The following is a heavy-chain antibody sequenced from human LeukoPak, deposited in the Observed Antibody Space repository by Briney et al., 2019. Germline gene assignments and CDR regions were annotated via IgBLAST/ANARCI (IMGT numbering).Heavy chain of an antibody. D-gene: IGHD2-2*01. CDR2: IYPGDSDT. CDR3: ARHPGGYCSSTSCLGGDYYYYGMDV. V-gene: IGHV5-51*01. J-gene: IGHJ6*02. Sequence: GESLKISCKGSGCSFTSYWIGWVRQMPGKGLEWMGIIYPGDSDTRYSPSFQGQVTISADKSISTAYLQWSSLKASDTAMYYCARHPGGYCSSTSCLGGDYYYYGMDVWGQGTTVTVSS. CDR1: GCSFTSYW.